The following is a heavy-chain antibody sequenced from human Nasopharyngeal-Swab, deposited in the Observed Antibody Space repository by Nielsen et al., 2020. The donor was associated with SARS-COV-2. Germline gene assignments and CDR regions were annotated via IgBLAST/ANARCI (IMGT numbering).Heavy chain of an antibody. CDR3: THFRGWGGFDP. CDR1: GFDLTKVW. V-gene: IGHV3-15*05. J-gene: IGHJ5*02. Sequence: GESLKISCVGSGFDLTKVWMSWIRQAPGKGPEWIARIKSNVDGGTTDYAAPVKGRITLPRDDSQNALSLQMNSLKSEDTGVYYCTHFRGWGGFDPWGQGTLVTVSS. D-gene: IGHD3-10*01. CDR2: IKSNVDGGTT.